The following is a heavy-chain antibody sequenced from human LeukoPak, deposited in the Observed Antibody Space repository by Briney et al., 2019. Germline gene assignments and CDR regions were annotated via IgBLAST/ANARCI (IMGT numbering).Heavy chain of an antibody. CDR2: ISSSSSTI. CDR1: GFTFSSNS. J-gene: IGHJ5*02. V-gene: IGHV3-48*01. CDR3: AKRPLEHHGLWFDP. Sequence: GGSLRLSCAASGFTFSSNSMNWVRQAPGKGLEWVSYISSSSSTIYYADSVKGRFTISRDNAKNSLYLQMNSLRAEDTAVYYCAKRPLEHHGLWFDPWGQGTLVTVSS. D-gene: IGHD1-1*01.